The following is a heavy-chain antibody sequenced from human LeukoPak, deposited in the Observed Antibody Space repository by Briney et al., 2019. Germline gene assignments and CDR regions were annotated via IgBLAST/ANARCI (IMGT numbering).Heavy chain of an antibody. CDR1: GGSISSSSYY. D-gene: IGHD3-10*01. J-gene: IGHJ5*02. CDR2: IYYSGST. Sequence: SETLSLTCTVSGGSISSSSYYWGWIRQPPGRGLEWIGSIYYSGSTYYNPSLKSRVTISVDTSKNQFPLKLSSVTAADTAVYYCARRWGHTMVRGVKRNWFDPWGQGTLVTVSS. V-gene: IGHV4-39*06. CDR3: ARRWGHTMVRGVKRNWFDP.